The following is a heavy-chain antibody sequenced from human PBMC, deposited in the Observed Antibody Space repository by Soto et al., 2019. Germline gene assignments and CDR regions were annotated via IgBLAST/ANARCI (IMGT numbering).Heavy chain of an antibody. V-gene: IGHV1-46*01. CDR1: GYTFINYY. D-gene: IGHD3-16*01. CDR3: ARRARGTFHGFDI. CDR2: INPSGGRT. J-gene: IGHJ3*02. Sequence: QVQLVQSGAEVKRPGASVKISCKTSGYTFINYYIHWVRQAPGQGLEWTGVINPSGGRTDYAQNFQGRVTVTRDTSTSTVYMELSSLRSDDSAIYYCARRARGTFHGFDIWGQGTMVTVSS.